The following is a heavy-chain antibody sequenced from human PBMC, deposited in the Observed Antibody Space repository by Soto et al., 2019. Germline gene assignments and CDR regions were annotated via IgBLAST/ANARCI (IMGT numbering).Heavy chain of an antibody. Sequence: QVQLVESGGGVVQPGRSLRLSCAASGFTFSSYGMHWVRQAPGKGLEWVAVIWYDGSNKYYADSVKGRFTISRDNSKNTLYLQSNSLRDEDTAVYYCARGGRGSGGSDQVTINFDYWGQGTLVTVSS. CDR2: IWYDGSNK. CDR3: ARGGRGSGGSDQVTINFDY. CDR1: GFTFSSYG. V-gene: IGHV3-33*01. J-gene: IGHJ4*02. D-gene: IGHD2-15*01.